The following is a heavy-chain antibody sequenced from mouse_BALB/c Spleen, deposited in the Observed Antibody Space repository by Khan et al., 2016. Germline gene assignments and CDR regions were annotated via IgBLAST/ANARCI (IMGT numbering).Heavy chain of an antibody. V-gene: IGHV1S29*02. D-gene: IGHD2-4*01. Sequence: EVKREESGPELVKPGASVKISCKASAYTFTDYNMHWVKQSHGKSLEGIGYIYPYNGGTGYNQNFKSKATLTVANSSSPAYMELRSLTCENSADYDGARVRLRLYAMDYWGQGTPVTVSA. CDR1: AYTFTDYN. CDR2: IYPYNGGT. CDR3: ARVRLRLYAMDY. J-gene: IGHJ4*01.